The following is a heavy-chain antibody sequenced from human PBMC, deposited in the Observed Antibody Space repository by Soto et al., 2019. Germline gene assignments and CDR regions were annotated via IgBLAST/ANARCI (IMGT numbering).Heavy chain of an antibody. V-gene: IGHV1-18*01. CDR1: GYTFTTYA. Sequence: QVQLVQSGAEVKKPGASVKVSCKASGYTFTTYAISWVRQAPGQGLEWMRWISTYSGKTDYAQSLQGRVTMTTDTSTNTAYMELRSLRSDDTAVYYCARDRLHTSSSITFDYWGQGALVTVSS. CDR2: ISTYSGKT. J-gene: IGHJ4*02. CDR3: ARDRLHTSSSITFDY. D-gene: IGHD6-6*01.